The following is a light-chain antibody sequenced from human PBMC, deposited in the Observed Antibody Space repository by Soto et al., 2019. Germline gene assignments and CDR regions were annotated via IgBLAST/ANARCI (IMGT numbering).Light chain of an antibody. CDR3: AAWDDSLNGRL. CDR2: EVN. V-gene: IGLV2-14*02. J-gene: IGLJ2*01. CDR1: GGDVGNYDL. Sequence: QSALTQPASVSGSPGQSITISCAGSGGDVGNYDLLSWYQQIPGKAPKLIIFEVNRRPSGVSDRFSGSKSGTSASLAISGLQSEDEADYYCAAWDDSLNGRLFGGGTQLTVL.